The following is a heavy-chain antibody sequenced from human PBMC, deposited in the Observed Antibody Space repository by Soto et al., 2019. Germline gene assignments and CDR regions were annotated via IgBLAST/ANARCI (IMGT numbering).Heavy chain of an antibody. D-gene: IGHD6-6*01. Sequence: PGGSLRLSCAASGFSFDDYAVHWVRQAPGKGLEWVSGIDWNSGSIAYADSVKGRFTISRDNAKNSLYLQMNSLRTEDTALYYCAKDMAYSSSGWRFDPWGQGTLVTVSS. CDR3: AKDMAYSSSGWRFDP. J-gene: IGHJ5*02. V-gene: IGHV3-9*01. CDR1: GFSFDDYA. CDR2: IDWNSGSI.